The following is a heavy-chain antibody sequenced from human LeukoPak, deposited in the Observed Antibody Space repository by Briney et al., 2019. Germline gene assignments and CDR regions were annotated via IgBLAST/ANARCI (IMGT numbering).Heavy chain of an antibody. D-gene: IGHD3-16*01. CDR3: ARQGHDGGDFFEY. CDR2: IYPADSGT. Sequence: PGESLKISCKSSGYNITNYWIGWVRQMPGKGLEWIGIIYPADSGTRYSASFQGQVTMSADTSINTAYLQWSSLKASDTAIYYCARQGHDGGDFFEYWGQGTVVTISS. J-gene: IGHJ4*02. CDR1: GYNITNYW. V-gene: IGHV5-51*01.